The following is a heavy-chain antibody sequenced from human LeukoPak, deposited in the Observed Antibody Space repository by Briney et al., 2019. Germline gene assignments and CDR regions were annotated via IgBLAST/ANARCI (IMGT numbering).Heavy chain of an antibody. CDR1: GGTFSSYA. CDR2: IIPIFGTA. V-gene: IGHV1-69*06. CDR3: ASGYYDSSGYLPFDY. D-gene: IGHD3-22*01. J-gene: IGHJ4*02. Sequence: ASVKVSCKASGGTFSSYAISWVRQAPGQGLECMGGIIPIFGTANYAQKFQGRVTITADKSTSTAYMELSSLRSEDTAVYYCASGYYDSSGYLPFDYWGQGTLVTVSS.